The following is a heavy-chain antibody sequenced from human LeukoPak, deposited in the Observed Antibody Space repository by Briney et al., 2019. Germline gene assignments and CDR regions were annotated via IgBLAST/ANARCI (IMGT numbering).Heavy chain of an antibody. V-gene: IGHV4-39*02. CDR3: ARYYGSGRDGDY. CDR2: IFYDGSS. Sequence: SETLSLTCVVSGGSISNSNNYWGWIRQPPGRGLEWIGSIFYDGSSDYNPSLKSRVTISVDTSKNNFSLKVNSVTAADTAVYFCARYYGSGRDGDYWGQGTLVTVSS. D-gene: IGHD3-10*01. CDR1: GGSISNSNNY. J-gene: IGHJ4*02.